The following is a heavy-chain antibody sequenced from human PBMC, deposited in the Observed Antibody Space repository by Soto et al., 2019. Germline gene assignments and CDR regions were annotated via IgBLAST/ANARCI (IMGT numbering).Heavy chain of an antibody. J-gene: IGHJ4*02. CDR1: GFTVSSNY. D-gene: IGHD5-12*01. CDR2: IYSGGST. Sequence: VQLVESGGGLVQPGGSLRLSCAASGFTVSSNYMSWVRQAPGKGLEWVSVIYSGGSTYYADSVTGRFTISRDNSKTTLYLQRNSLRAEDTAVYYCARGLYSGWHYFDYWGQGTLVTVSS. V-gene: IGHV3-66*01. CDR3: ARGLYSGWHYFDY.